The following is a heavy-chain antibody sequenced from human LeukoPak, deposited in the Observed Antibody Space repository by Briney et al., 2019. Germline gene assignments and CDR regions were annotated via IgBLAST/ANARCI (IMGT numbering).Heavy chain of an antibody. CDR2: IIPIFGTA. J-gene: IGHJ6*03. CDR1: GGTFSSYA. V-gene: IGHV1-69*05. Sequence: SVKVSCKASGGTFSSYAISWVRQAPGQGLEWMGGIIPIFGTANYAQKFQGRVTITTAESTSTAYMELSSLRSEDTAVYYCARDGWNGYYYMDVWGKGTTVTVSS. D-gene: IGHD2-8*01. CDR3: ARDGWNGYYYMDV.